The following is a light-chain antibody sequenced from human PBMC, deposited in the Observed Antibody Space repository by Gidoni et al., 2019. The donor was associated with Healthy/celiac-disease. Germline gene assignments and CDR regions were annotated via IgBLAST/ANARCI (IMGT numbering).Light chain of an antibody. J-gene: IGKJ4*01. Sequence: DIQLTQSPSFLSASVGDRVTITCRASQGISSYLAWYQQKPGKATKLMIYAASTLQGGVPSRFSGSGSGTEFTRTISSLQPEDVATYYCQQLNSYRLTFGGGTKVEIK. CDR2: AAS. CDR1: QGISSY. CDR3: QQLNSYRLT. V-gene: IGKV1-9*01.